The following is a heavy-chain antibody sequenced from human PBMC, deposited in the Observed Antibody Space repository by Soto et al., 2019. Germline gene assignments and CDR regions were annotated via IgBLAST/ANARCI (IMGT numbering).Heavy chain of an antibody. V-gene: IGHV3-30-3*01. Sequence: QVQLVESGGGVVQPGRSLRLSCAASGFTFSSYAMHWVRQAPGKGLEWVAVISYDGSNKYYADSVKGRFTISRDNSKNTLHLQMNSLRAEDTAVYYCARAPHSRDYYGSGSLRYYYGMDVWGQGTTVTVSS. D-gene: IGHD3-10*01. CDR1: GFTFSSYA. J-gene: IGHJ6*02. CDR3: ARAPHSRDYYGSGSLRYYYGMDV. CDR2: ISYDGSNK.